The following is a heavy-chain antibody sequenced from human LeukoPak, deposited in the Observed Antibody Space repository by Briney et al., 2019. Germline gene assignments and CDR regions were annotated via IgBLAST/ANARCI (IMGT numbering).Heavy chain of an antibody. CDR2: ISSSSSYI. J-gene: IGHJ4*02. CDR1: GFTFSSYS. Sequence: PGGSLRLSCAASGFTFSSYSMNWVRQAPGKGLEWVSSISSSSSYIYYADSVKGRFTISRDNAKNSLYLQMNSLRAEDTAVYYCARAFDFWSGYPNGYFDYWGQGTLVTVSS. D-gene: IGHD3-3*01. V-gene: IGHV3-21*01. CDR3: ARAFDFWSGYPNGYFDY.